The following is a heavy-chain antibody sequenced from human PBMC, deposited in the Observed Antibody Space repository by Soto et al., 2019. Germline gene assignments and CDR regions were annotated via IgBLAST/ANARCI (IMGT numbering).Heavy chain of an antibody. CDR3: ARPIAARYYYYGMDV. D-gene: IGHD6-6*01. CDR2: ISYDGSNK. V-gene: IGHV3-30-3*01. Sequence: GGSLRLSCAASGFTFSSYAMHWVRQAPGKGLEWVAVISYDGSNKYYADSVKGRFTISRDNSKNTLYLQMNSLRAEDTAVYYCARPIAARYYYYGMDVWGQGTTVTVSS. CDR1: GFTFSSYA. J-gene: IGHJ6*02.